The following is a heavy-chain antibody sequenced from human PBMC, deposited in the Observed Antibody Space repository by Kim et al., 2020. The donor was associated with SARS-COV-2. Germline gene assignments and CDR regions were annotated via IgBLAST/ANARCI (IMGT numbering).Heavy chain of an antibody. CDR1: GGSISSYY. CDR2: IYYSGST. D-gene: IGHD3-3*01. J-gene: IGHJ3*02. V-gene: IGHV4-59*01. Sequence: SETLSLTCTVSGGSISSYYWSWIRQPPGKGLEWIGYIYYSGSTNYNPSLKSRVTISVDTSKNQFSLKLSSVTAADTAVYYCARMGLEGYDFWSGYPSHAFDIWGQGTMVTVSS. CDR3: ARMGLEGYDFWSGYPSHAFDI.